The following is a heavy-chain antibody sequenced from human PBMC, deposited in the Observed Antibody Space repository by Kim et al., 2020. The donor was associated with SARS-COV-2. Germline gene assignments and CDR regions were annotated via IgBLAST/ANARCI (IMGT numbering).Heavy chain of an antibody. V-gene: IGHV4-39*01. Sequence: SETLSLTCTVSGGSIGTSSYYWGWIRQPPGKGLEWIGSIYYSGSTYYNPSLKSRVTISVDTSKNQVSLKLSSVTAADTAVYYCAARATDCPRTNCYDAGFDLGGEWTMVTVSS. CDR2: IYYSGST. CDR3: AARATDCPRTNCYDAGFDL. CDR1: GGSIGTSSYY. J-gene: IGHJ3*01. D-gene: IGHD2-2*01.